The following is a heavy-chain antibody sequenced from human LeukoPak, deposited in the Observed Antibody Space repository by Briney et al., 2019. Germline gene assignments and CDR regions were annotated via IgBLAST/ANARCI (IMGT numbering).Heavy chain of an antibody. Sequence: GGSLRLSCAASGFTFSSYAMSWVRQAPGKGLKWVSAISGSGGSTYYADSVKGRFTISRDNSKSTLCLQMNSLRAEDTAVYYCAKQLGYCSDGSCYFPYWGQGTLVTVSS. V-gene: IGHV3-23*01. J-gene: IGHJ4*02. D-gene: IGHD2-15*01. CDR2: ISGSGGST. CDR1: GFTFSSYA. CDR3: AKQLGYCSDGSCYFPY.